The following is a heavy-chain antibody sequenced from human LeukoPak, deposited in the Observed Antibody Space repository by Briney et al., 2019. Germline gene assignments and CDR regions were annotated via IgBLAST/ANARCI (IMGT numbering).Heavy chain of an antibody. CDR1: GFTFSTYS. D-gene: IGHD2-2*02. CDR2: ISSNRGST. Sequence: GGSLRLSCAASGFTFSTYSMHWVRQAPEKGLEYVSAISSNRGSTYYADSVKGRFTISRDTSKNTLYLQMDSLRAEDMAVYYGAPLAETIPYWGQGTLVTVSS. CDR3: APLAETIPY. J-gene: IGHJ4*02. V-gene: IGHV3-64*02.